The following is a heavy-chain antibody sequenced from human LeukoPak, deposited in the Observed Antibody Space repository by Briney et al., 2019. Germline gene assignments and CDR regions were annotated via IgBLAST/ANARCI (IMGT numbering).Heavy chain of an antibody. Sequence: SETLSLTCTVSGGSISSYYWSWIRQPPGKGLEWIGYIYYSGSTNYNPSLKSRVTISVDTSKNQFSLKLSSVTAADTAVYYCARQLWQQLPYNWFDPWGQGTLVTVSS. V-gene: IGHV4-59*08. CDR3: ARQLWQQLPYNWFDP. J-gene: IGHJ5*02. D-gene: IGHD6-13*01. CDR2: IYYSGST. CDR1: GGSISSYY.